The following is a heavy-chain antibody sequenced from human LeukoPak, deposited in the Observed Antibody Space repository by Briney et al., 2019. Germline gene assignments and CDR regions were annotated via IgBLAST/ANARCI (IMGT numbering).Heavy chain of an antibody. J-gene: IGHJ4*02. V-gene: IGHV3-7*01. CDR2: IKQDGSEK. D-gene: IGHD5-12*01. Sequence: GGSLRLSCAASGFTFSSYWMSWVRQAPGKGLEWVANIKQDGSEKYYVDSVKGRFTISRDNAKNSLYLQMNSLRAEDTAVYYCARARWWLRLYYFDYWGQGTLVTVSS. CDR3: ARARWWLRLYYFDY. CDR1: GFTFSSYW.